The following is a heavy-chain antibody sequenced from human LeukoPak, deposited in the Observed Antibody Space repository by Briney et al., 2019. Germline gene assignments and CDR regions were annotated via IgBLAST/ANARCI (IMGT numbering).Heavy chain of an antibody. CDR1: GFTFSSFS. D-gene: IGHD6-19*01. Sequence: GGSLRLSCAASGFTFSSFSMNWVRRAPGKGLEWVSWISSSSTYIYYADSVKGRFTISRDNAKNSLYLQMNSLRVEDTAVYYCASSAGALIDCWGQGTLVIVSS. J-gene: IGHJ4*02. V-gene: IGHV3-21*01. CDR3: ASSAGALIDC. CDR2: ISSSSTYI.